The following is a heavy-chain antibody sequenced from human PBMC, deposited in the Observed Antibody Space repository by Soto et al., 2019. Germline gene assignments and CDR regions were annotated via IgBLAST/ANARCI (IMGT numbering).Heavy chain of an antibody. V-gene: IGHV1-69*02. CDR1: GDTFSFYT. Sequence: QVQLVQSGPEVKQPGSSVKVSCKASGDTFSFYTINWVRQAPGLGLEWVGRINPIVSMSNYAQKFQGRVSMTADKSTSIAYMELRSLRSEDTAMYFCAASYGSGYRAFDYWGQGALVIVAS. CDR3: AASYGSGYRAFDY. J-gene: IGHJ4*02. D-gene: IGHD3-10*01. CDR2: INPIVSMS.